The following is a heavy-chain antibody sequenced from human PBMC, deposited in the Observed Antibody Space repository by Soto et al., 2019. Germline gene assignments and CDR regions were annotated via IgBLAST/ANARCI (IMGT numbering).Heavy chain of an antibody. Sequence: SETLSLTCTVSGGSVSSGSYYWSWIRQPPGKGLEWIGYIYYSGSTNYNPSLKSRVTISVDTSKNQFSLKLSSVTAPDPAAYSCQGHSSGYYVVDYWGQGTLATVPS. CDR1: GGSVSSGSYY. V-gene: IGHV4-61*01. J-gene: IGHJ4*02. D-gene: IGHD3-22*01. CDR3: QGHSSGYYVVDY. CDR2: IYYSGST.